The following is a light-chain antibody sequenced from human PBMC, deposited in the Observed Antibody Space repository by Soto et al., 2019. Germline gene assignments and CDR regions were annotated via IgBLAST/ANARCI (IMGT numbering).Light chain of an antibody. CDR1: QSISSW. V-gene: IGKV1-5*03. CDR3: QQYNTYPWA. Sequence: DIPMTQSPSTLSASVGDRVTITCRASQSISSWLAWYQQKPGKAPKLLIYQASNLQSGVPSRFSGGGSGTELTLTISSLQPDDFATYYCQQYNTYPWAFGQGTKVEIK. CDR2: QAS. J-gene: IGKJ1*01.